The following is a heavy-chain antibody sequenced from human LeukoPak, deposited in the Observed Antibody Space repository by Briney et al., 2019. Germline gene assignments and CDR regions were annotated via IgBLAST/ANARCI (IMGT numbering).Heavy chain of an antibody. D-gene: IGHD3-22*01. CDR1: GYTFTRYY. V-gene: IGHV1-2*02. CDR2: INLNSGDR. J-gene: IGHJ4*02. Sequence: SVKVSCKPSGYTFTRYYMHWVRQAPGQALEWMGGINLNSGDRNYAQKFQGRVTMNRDTSSSTAYMEVSRLRSDETAVYYCARVSRLYHDTSGRIFDYWGQGTLVTVSS. CDR3: ARVSRLYHDTSGRIFDY.